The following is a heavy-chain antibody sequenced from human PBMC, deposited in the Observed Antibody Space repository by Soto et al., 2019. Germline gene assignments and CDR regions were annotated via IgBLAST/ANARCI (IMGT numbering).Heavy chain of an antibody. CDR1: GYIFTNHY. CDR2: INPSGGST. D-gene: IGHD2-2*01. J-gene: IGHJ4*02. Sequence: ASVKVSCKASGYIFTNHYIHWVRQAPGQGLEWMGIINPSGGSTNYLQKFQGRITMTRDTSTTTAYMELRSLRSDDTAVYYCAREIWSTSGPQNFFDDWGQGTLVTVSS. V-gene: IGHV1-46*01. CDR3: AREIWSTSGPQNFFDD.